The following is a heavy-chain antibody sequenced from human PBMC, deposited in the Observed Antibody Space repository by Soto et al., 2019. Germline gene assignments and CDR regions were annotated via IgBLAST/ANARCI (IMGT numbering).Heavy chain of an antibody. V-gene: IGHV4-4*07. CDR3: VRDGTKTLRDWFDP. J-gene: IGHJ5*02. Sequence: SETLSLTCTVSGASISGYYWSWIRKSAGKGLEWIGRIYATGTTDYNPSLKSRVMTSVDTSKKQFSLKLRSVTAADTAVYYCVRDGTKTLRDWFDPWGQGISVTVSS. CDR1: GASISGYY. CDR2: IYATGTT. D-gene: IGHD1-1*01.